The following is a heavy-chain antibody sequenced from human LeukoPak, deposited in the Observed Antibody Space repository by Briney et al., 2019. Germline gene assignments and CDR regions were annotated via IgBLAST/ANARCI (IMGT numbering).Heavy chain of an antibody. J-gene: IGHJ4*02. CDR2: ISSSSSYI. CDR1: GFTFSTYS. D-gene: IGHD3-10*01. Sequence: NPGGSLRLSCAASGFTFSTYSMNWVRQAPGKGLEWVSSISSSSSYIYYADSVKGRFTISRDNSKNTLYLQMNSLRAEDTAVYYCAKDLLLWFGELLQSPFDYWGQGTLVTVSS. CDR3: AKDLLLWFGELLQSPFDY. V-gene: IGHV3-21*04.